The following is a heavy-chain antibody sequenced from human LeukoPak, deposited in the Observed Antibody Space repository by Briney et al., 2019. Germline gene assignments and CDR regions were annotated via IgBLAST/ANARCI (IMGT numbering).Heavy chain of an antibody. J-gene: IGHJ4*02. CDR1: GSTVSSNY. CDR3: ARDRPYYYGSGVDY. D-gene: IGHD3-10*01. V-gene: IGHV3-66*02. Sequence: GGSLRLSCAASGSTVSSNYMSWVRQAPGKGLEWVSVIYSGGSTYYADSVKGRFTISRDNSKNTLYLQMNSLRAEDTAVYYCARDRPYYYGSGVDYWGQGTLVTVSS. CDR2: IYSGGST.